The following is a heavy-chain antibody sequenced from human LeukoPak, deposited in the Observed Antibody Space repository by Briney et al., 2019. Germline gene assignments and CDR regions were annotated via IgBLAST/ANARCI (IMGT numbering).Heavy chain of an antibody. V-gene: IGHV4-39*01. Sequence: PSETLSLTCTVTGGSISSSSYYWGWIRQPPGKGLEWIGSTYYSGSTYYNPCLKSRVTISVDTSKNQFCLKLSSVTAANTAVYYCASQDGDYYGSGSYFFDYWGQGTLVTVSS. D-gene: IGHD3-10*01. CDR2: TYYSGST. CDR3: ASQDGDYYGSGSYFFDY. J-gene: IGHJ4*02. CDR1: GGSISSSSYY.